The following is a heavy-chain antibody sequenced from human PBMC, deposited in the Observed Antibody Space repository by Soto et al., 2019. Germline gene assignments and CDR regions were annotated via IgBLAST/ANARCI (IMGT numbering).Heavy chain of an antibody. CDR2: MSYDGSNK. D-gene: IGHD2-2*01. Sequence: GGSLRLSCAASGFTFSSYAMHWVRQPPGKGLEREAVMSYDGSNKYYANSVKGRFTISRDNSNSTLYLQMNSLRAEDTAVYYCAKAPSIVLLGPHDYWGQGTLVAVSS. CDR1: GFTFSSYA. J-gene: IGHJ4*02. CDR3: AKAPSIVLLGPHDY. V-gene: IGHV3-30*18.